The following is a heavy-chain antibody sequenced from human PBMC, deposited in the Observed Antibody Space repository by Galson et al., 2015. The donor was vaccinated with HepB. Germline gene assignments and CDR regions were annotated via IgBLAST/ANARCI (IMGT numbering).Heavy chain of an antibody. Sequence: SVKVSCKASGYTFTSYGISWVRQAPGQGLEWMGWISAYNGNTNYAQKLQGRVTMTTDTSTSTAYMELRSLRSDDTAVYYCASVATVTTYYYGMDVWGQGTTVTVSS. CDR2: ISAYNGNT. D-gene: IGHD4-11*01. CDR3: ASVATVTTYYYGMDV. J-gene: IGHJ6*02. V-gene: IGHV1-18*04. CDR1: GYTFTSYG.